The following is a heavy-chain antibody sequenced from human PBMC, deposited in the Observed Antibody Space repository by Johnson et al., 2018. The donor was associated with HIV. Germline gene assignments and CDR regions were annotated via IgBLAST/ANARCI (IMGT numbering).Heavy chain of an antibody. CDR3: ANGDSYYYDSSGYYYNAFDI. CDR1: GFTFDDYA. V-gene: IGHV3-9*01. J-gene: IGHJ3*02. Sequence: VHLVESGGGVVRPGGSLRLSCAASGFTFDDYAMHWVRQAPGKGLEWVSGISWNSGSIGYADSVQGRFTISRDKSKNTLYLQMNSLRAEDTAVYYCANGDSYYYDSSGYYYNAFDIWGQGTMVTVSS. D-gene: IGHD3-22*01. CDR2: ISWNSGSI.